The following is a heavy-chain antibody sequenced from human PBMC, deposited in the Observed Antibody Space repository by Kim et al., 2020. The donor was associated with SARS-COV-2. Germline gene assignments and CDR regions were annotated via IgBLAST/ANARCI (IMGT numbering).Heavy chain of an antibody. CDR2: ISSNGVST. V-gene: IGHV3-64*01. CDR3: LWGRAVKRVRYFDY. CDR1: GFSFSSYA. Sequence: GGSRRLSCAASGFSFSSYAMHWVRQAPGKGLEHVSAISSNGVSTYYVNSVKGRFTISRDNSKNTVYRQMGSLRAEDMSVYYGLWGRAVKRVRYFDYWGQG. D-gene: IGHD6-13*01. J-gene: IGHJ4*02.